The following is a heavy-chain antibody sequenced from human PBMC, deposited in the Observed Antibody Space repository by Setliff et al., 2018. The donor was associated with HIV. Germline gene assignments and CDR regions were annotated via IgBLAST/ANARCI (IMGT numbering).Heavy chain of an antibody. CDR1: GGSISSDKW. V-gene: IGHV4-4*02. CDR2: IYHSGST. CDR3: ARSYCSSTSCSYYFDY. J-gene: IGHJ4*02. D-gene: IGHD2-2*01. Sequence: PSETLSLTCAVSGGSISSDKWWTWVRQSPGKGLEWIGEIYHSGSTNYNPSLKSRVTISVDTSKKQFSLKLSSVTAADTAVYYCARSYCSSTSCSYYFDYWGQGTLVTAPQ.